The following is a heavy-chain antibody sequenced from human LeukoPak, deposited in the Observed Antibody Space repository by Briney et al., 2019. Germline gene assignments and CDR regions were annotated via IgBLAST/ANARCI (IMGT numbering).Heavy chain of an antibody. D-gene: IGHD5-12*01. J-gene: IGHJ4*02. CDR2: ISYDGSNK. CDR3: ARDIVATTLDY. Sequence: GGSLRLSCAASGFTFSSYAMHWVRQAPGKGLEWVAVISYDGSNKYYADSVKGRFTISRDNSKNTLYLQMNSLRAEDTAVYYCARDIVATTLDYWGQGTLVTVSS. CDR1: GFTFSSYA. V-gene: IGHV3-30-3*01.